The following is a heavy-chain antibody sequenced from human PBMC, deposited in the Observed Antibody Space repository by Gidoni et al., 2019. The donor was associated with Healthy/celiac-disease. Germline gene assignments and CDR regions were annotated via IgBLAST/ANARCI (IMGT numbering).Heavy chain of an antibody. CDR3: ATDPTPRAGY. CDR2: FDPEDGET. CDR1: GYNLTELS. Sequence: QVQLVQSGAEVKNAGASVKVSCKGFGYNLTELSLHWVRQAPGKGLEWMGGFDPEDGETIYAQKFQGRVTMTEDTSTDTAYMELSSLRSEDTAVYYCATDPTPRAGYWGQGTLVTVSS. J-gene: IGHJ4*02. V-gene: IGHV1-24*01.